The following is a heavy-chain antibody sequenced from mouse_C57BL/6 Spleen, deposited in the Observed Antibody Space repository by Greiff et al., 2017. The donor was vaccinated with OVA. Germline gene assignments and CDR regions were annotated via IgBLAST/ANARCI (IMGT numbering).Heavy chain of an antibody. Sequence: QVQLQQSGAELAKPGASVTLSCKASGYTFTSYWMHWVKQRPGQGLEWIGYINPSSGYTKYNQKFKDKATLTADKSASTAYMQLSSLTYEDSAVYYCALNYPWFAYWGQGTLVTVSA. CDR2: INPSSGYT. CDR3: ALNYPWFAY. J-gene: IGHJ3*01. CDR1: GYTFTSYW. V-gene: IGHV1-7*01. D-gene: IGHD1-1*02.